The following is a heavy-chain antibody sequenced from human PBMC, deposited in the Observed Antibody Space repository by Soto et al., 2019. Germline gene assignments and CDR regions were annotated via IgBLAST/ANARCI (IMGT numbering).Heavy chain of an antibody. J-gene: IGHJ6*03. CDR2: IYPGDSDT. CDR3: ARQEQDCSAGSCHNYYYYYMDV. Sequence: VESLKIWWRGSGDSFTSYWSGWVRQMPGKGMEWMGIIYPGDSDTRYSPSFQGQVTISADKSISTAYLQWSSLKASDTAMYYCARQEQDCSAGSCHNYYYYYMDVWGKGTTVTVSS. CDR1: GDSFTSYW. V-gene: IGHV5-51*01. D-gene: IGHD2-15*01.